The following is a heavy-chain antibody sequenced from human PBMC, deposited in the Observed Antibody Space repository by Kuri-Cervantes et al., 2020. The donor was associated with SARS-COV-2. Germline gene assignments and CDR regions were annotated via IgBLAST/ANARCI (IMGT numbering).Heavy chain of an antibody. CDR1: GFTFSSYA. J-gene: IGHJ4*02. CDR2: IIPILGTA. Sequence: KISCAASGFTFSSYAISWVRQAPGQGLEWMGRIIPILGTASYAQKFQGRVTITADKSTSTAYMELSSLRSEDTAVYYCARDSSVAVWGQGTLVTVSS. D-gene: IGHD6-19*01. CDR3: ARDSSVAV. V-gene: IGHV1-69*04.